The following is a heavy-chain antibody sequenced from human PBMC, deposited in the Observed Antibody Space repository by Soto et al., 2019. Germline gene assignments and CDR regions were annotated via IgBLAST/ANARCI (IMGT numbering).Heavy chain of an antibody. D-gene: IGHD3-10*01. CDR2: ISGGAGDT. Sequence: WGSLVLACAASVFAFSSYAMNWVRQAPGKGLEWVSAISGGAGDTYYADSVKGRFTISRDNSKNRLYLEMKSLRAEDTAVYYCAKSSRITLVRGVTDYWGQGTLVTVSS. J-gene: IGHJ4*02. V-gene: IGHV3-23*01. CDR3: AKSSRITLVRGVTDY. CDR1: VFAFSSYA.